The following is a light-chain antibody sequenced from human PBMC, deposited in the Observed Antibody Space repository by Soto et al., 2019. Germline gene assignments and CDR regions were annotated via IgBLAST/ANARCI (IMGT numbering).Light chain of an antibody. J-gene: IGKJ1*01. Sequence: EILMTQSPVTLSVSSGDRVTLSCRASQSVSVNLAWYQQKPGQAPSLLIYGASTRDSGVPARFSGTGSGTDFTLTISSLQAEDVALYYCLQDNDWPQTFGQGTKVDNK. CDR3: LQDNDWPQT. CDR2: GAS. CDR1: QSVSVN. V-gene: IGKV3-15*01.